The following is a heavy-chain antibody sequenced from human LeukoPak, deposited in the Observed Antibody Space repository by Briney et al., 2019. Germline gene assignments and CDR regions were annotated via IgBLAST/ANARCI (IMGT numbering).Heavy chain of an antibody. CDR3: ARDELGWFDP. D-gene: IGHD1-26*01. CDR2: IYYSGST. J-gene: IGHJ5*02. CDR1: GYSISSGYY. Sequence: PSETLSLTCAVSGYSISSGYYWGWIRQPPGKGLEWIGYIYYSGSTYYNPSLKSRVTISVDTSKNQFSLKLSSVTAADTAVYYCARDELGWFDPWGQGTLVTVSS. V-gene: IGHV4-30-4*08.